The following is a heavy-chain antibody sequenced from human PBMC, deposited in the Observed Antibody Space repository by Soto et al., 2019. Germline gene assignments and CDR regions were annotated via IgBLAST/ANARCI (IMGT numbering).Heavy chain of an antibody. Sequence: QVQLVQSGAEVKKPGASVKVSCKASGYDFSSYGISWVRQAPGQGVEWMGWISASNGNRDYAQQFQGRVTMTSDTSRTTAYMELTSLRSDDTAVYHCVRDPKRNDYWGQGTLVNVSS. CDR3: VRDPKRNDY. V-gene: IGHV1-18*04. J-gene: IGHJ4*02. CDR1: GYDFSSYG. CDR2: ISASNGNR.